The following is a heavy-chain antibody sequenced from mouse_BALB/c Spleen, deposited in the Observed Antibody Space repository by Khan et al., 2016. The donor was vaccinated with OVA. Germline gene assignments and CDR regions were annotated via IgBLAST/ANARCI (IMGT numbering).Heavy chain of an antibody. Sequence: DVKLQESGPGLVKPSQSLSLTCTVTGYSITSGYGWNWIRQFPGNKLEWMGYISYSGSTNYNPSLKSRISITSETSKNQFFLQLNSLPTEDTATYYCARRARINYWGQGTTLTVSS. D-gene: IGHD3-1*01. CDR1: GYSITSGYG. CDR2: ISYSGST. V-gene: IGHV3-2*02. CDR3: ARRARINY. J-gene: IGHJ2*01.